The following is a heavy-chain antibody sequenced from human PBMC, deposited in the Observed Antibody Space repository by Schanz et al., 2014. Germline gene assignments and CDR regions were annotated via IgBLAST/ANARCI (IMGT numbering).Heavy chain of an antibody. V-gene: IGHV1-2*02. J-gene: IGHJ4*02. D-gene: IGHD1-26*01. CDR3: AREGGPGNGRVFNY. CDR1: GYTFTGYY. Sequence: QVQLVQSGAEVKKPGASVKVSCKASGYTFTGYYLHWVRQAPGQGLERMGWIHPKSGDTNYARKVKGRVTMTRDTSISTAYMELSRLTSDDTAVYYCAREGGPGNGRVFNYWGQGTLVTVSS. CDR2: IHPKSGDT.